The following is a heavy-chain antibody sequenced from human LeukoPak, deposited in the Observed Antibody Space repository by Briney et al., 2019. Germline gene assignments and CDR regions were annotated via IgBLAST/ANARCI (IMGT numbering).Heavy chain of an antibody. D-gene: IGHD3-16*02. CDR1: GFTFSSYS. CDR2: ISSSSSYI. V-gene: IGHV3-21*01. J-gene: IGHJ4*02. Sequence: GGSLRLSCAASGFTFSSYSMNWVRQAPGKGLEWVSSISSSSSYIYYADSVKGRFTISRDNAKNSLYLQMNSLRAEDTAVYYCARDLGDCVWGSYRYSHFDYWGQGTLVTVSS. CDR3: ARDLGDCVWGSYRYSHFDY.